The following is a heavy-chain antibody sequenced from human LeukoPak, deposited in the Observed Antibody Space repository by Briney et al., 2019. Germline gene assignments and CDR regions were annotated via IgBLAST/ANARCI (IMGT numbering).Heavy chain of an antibody. CDR3: AKGSGYTYGYPGY. CDR2: ISGSGNNT. CDR1: GFTYSSYA. J-gene: IGHJ4*02. D-gene: IGHD5-18*01. V-gene: IGHV3-23*01. Sequence: PGGSLRLSCAASGFTYSSYAMIWVRQAPGKGLEWVSAISGSGNNTYYADSVKGRFTISRDTSKNTLYLQMNSLRAEDTAVYYCAKGSGYTYGYPGYWGQGTLVTVSS.